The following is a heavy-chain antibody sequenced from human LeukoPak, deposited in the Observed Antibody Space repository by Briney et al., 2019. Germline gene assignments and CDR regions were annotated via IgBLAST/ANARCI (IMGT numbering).Heavy chain of an antibody. V-gene: IGHV3-23*01. Sequence: GGSLRLSCAASGFTFSSYAMSWVRQAPGKGLEWVSAISGSGGSTYYADSVKGRFTISRDNSKNTLYLQMNSLRAEDTAVYYCAKDFRWFGELLFPHNWFDTWAREPWSPSPQ. J-gene: IGHJ5*02. D-gene: IGHD3-10*01. CDR1: GFTFSSYA. CDR3: AKDFRWFGELLFPHNWFDT. CDR2: ISGSGGST.